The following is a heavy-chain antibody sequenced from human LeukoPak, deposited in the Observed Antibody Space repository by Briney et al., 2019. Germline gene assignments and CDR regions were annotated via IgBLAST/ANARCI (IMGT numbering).Heavy chain of an antibody. D-gene: IGHD1-26*01. CDR3: ASRGR. CDR1: DGSLSGYY. Sequence: SETLSLTCAVYDGSLSGYYWGWIRQPPGKGLEWIGEINHSGSTNYNPSLKSRVSISIDTSKNQFSLNLTSVTAADTAVYYCASRGRWGQGTLVTVSS. CDR2: INHSGST. J-gene: IGHJ4*02. V-gene: IGHV4-34*01.